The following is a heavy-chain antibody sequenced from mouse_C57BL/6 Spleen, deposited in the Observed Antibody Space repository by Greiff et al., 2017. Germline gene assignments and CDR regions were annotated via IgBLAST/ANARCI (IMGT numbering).Heavy chain of an antibody. CDR1: GFTFSSYG. V-gene: IGHV5-6*01. CDR3: ARQYYYDGAMDY. J-gene: IGHJ4*01. CDR2: ISSGGSYT. Sequence: EVQGVESGGDLVKPGGSLKLSCAASGFTFSSYGMSWVRQTPDKRLEWVATISSGGSYTYYPDSVKGRFTISRDNAKNTLYLQMSSLKSEDTAMYYCARQYYYDGAMDYWGQGTSVTVSS. D-gene: IGHD1-1*01.